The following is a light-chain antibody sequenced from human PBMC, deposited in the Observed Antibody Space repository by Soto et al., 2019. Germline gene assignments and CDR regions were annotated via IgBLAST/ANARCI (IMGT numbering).Light chain of an antibody. CDR1: QSVTNNY. CDR2: GAS. CDR3: QQYGSSPLT. J-gene: IGKJ5*01. V-gene: IGKV3-20*01. Sequence: EIVLTQSPGTLSLSPGERATLSCRASQSVTNNYLAWYQQKPGQAPRLLIYGASTRATGILDSFSGSGSGTDLTLTSSSLGPEDFAVYYCQQYGSSPLTLGQGTRLEI.